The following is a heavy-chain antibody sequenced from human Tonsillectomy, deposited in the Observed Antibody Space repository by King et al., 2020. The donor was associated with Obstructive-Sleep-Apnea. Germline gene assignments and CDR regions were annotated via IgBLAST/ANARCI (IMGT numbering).Heavy chain of an antibody. J-gene: IGHJ6*02. D-gene: IGHD2-8*01. Sequence: VQLVESGGGVVQPGRSLRLSCAASGFTFSSYGMHWVRQAPGKGLEWVTSIWYDGSNKYYVDSVKGRFTISKDNSKNTLYLQMNSLRAEDTAVYYCAKDGSIYCTNGVCPGYGMDVWGQGTTVTVSS. V-gene: IGHV3-33*06. CDR2: IWYDGSNK. CDR1: GFTFSSYG. CDR3: AKDGSIYCTNGVCPGYGMDV.